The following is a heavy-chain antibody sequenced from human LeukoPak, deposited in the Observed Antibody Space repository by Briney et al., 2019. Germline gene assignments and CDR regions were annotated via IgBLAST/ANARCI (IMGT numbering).Heavy chain of an antibody. Sequence: AETLSLTCTVSGGSIRSYYWSWIRQPAGKVLEWIGRIYTSGSTNYNPSLKSRVTMSVDTSKNQFSLKLSSVTAADTAVYYCARVRTYSSGWYVDYWGQGTLVTVSS. D-gene: IGHD6-19*01. CDR2: IYTSGST. J-gene: IGHJ4*02. V-gene: IGHV4-4*07. CDR1: GGSIRSYY. CDR3: ARVRTYSSGWYVDY.